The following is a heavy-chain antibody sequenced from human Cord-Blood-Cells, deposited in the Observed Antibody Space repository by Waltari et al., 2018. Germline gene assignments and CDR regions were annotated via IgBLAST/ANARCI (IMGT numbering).Heavy chain of an antibody. CDR2: IFPILGIA. D-gene: IGHD6-6*01. Sequence: QVQLVQSGAEVKKPGSSVKVSCKASGGTFSSYAISWVRQSPGQGLEWMGRIFPILGIANYAQKFQGRVTITADKSTSTAYMELSSLRSEDTAVYYCARSVYSSSSGWFNPWGQGTLVTVSS. V-gene: IGHV1-69*09. CDR3: ARSVYSSSSGWFNP. CDR1: GGTFSSYA. J-gene: IGHJ5*02.